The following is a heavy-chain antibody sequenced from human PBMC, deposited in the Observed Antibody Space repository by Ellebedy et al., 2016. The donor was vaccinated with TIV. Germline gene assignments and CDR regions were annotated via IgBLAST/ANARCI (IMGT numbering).Heavy chain of an antibody. Sequence: GESLKISCAASGFTFSSYDMHWVRQGSGNGLEWVSSIGAAGDTYYAGFVKGRVAISRENAKNSLYLQLNNVRVGDTAVYYCARATAGFEYWGQGTLVTVSS. V-gene: IGHV3-13*01. CDR1: GFTFSSYD. D-gene: IGHD1-14*01. J-gene: IGHJ4*02. CDR3: ARATAGFEY. CDR2: IGAAGDT.